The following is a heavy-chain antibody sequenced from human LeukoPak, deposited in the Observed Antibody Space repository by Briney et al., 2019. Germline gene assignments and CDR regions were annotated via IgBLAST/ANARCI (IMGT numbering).Heavy chain of an antibody. Sequence: GGSLRLSCAASGFTVSSKYMGWARQAPGKGLEWVSIIFSGNNAYYVDSVKGRFTISRDNSKNTVYLQMNSLRAEDTAVYYRARDFGLGYCDSTSCYGWFDPWGQGTLVTVSS. CDR3: ARDFGLGYCDSTSCYGWFDP. J-gene: IGHJ5*02. V-gene: IGHV3-53*01. CDR1: GFTVSSKY. D-gene: IGHD2-2*01. CDR2: IFSGNNA.